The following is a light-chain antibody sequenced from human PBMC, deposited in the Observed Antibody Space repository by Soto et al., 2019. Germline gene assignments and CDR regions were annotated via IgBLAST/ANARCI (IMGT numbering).Light chain of an antibody. Sequence: QSALTQPASVSGSPGQSITISCTGTSSDVGSHHLVSWYQEHPDKAPKLMISEVSKRPSGVSNRFAGSKSGNTASLTISGLQDEDEADYYCCSYAGTSTFYVFGTGTKLTVL. V-gene: IGLV2-23*02. CDR1: SSDVGSHHL. J-gene: IGLJ1*01. CDR2: EVS. CDR3: CSYAGTSTFYV.